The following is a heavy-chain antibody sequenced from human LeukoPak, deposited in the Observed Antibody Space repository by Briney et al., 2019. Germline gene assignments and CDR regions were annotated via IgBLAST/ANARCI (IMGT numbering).Heavy chain of an antibody. D-gene: IGHD2-21*02. J-gene: IGHJ4*01. V-gene: IGHV3-74*01. CDR3: ARELPREVTLDY. Sequence: GGSLRLSCVASEFNFFSYRMQWVRQAPGKGLVWVSRIFTDGSTTSYADSVKGRFTISRDNAKNTLYLQMNSLRAEDTAVYYCARELPREVTLDYWGQGTLVTVSP. CDR2: IFTDGSTT. CDR1: EFNFFSYR.